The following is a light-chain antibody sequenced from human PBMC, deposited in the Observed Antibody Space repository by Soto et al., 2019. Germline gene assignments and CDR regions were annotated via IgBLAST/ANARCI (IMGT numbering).Light chain of an antibody. V-gene: IGKV3-20*01. J-gene: IGKJ2*01. CDR1: QSVSSSY. CDR3: QQYGSSRYT. Sequence: EIVLTQSPGTLSLSPGERATLSCRASQSVSSSYLAWYQQKPGQAPSLLIYGASSRATGIPDRFSGSGSGTDLPVTISRLEPEDCAVYYCQQYGSSRYTFGQGTKLEIK. CDR2: GAS.